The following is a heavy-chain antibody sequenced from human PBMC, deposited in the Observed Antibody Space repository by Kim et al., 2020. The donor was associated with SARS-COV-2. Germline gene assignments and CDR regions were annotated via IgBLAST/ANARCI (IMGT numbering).Heavy chain of an antibody. CDR2: IIPILGIA. CDR1: GGTFSSYA. CDR3: ASVRGVITSTYNWFDP. D-gene: IGHD3-10*02. J-gene: IGHJ5*02. V-gene: IGHV1-69*04. Sequence: SVKVSCKASGGTFSSYAISWVRQAPGQGLEWMGRIIPILGIANYAQKFQGRVTITADKSTSTAYMELSSLRSEDTAVYYCASVRGVITSTYNWFDPWGQGTLVTVSS.